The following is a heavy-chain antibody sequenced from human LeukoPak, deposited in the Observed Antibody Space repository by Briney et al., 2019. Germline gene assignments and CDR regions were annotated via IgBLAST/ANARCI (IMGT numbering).Heavy chain of an antibody. CDR2: FDPEDGET. J-gene: IGHJ4*02. CDR3: ATRVPTSGWFEYYFDY. D-gene: IGHD3-22*01. Sequence: GASVKVSCKVSGYTLTELSMHWVRQAPGKGLEWMGGFDPEDGETIYAQKFQGRVTMTEDTSTDTAYMELSSLRSEDTAVYYCATRVPTSGWFEYYFDYWGQGTLVNVSS. CDR1: GYTLTELS. V-gene: IGHV1-24*01.